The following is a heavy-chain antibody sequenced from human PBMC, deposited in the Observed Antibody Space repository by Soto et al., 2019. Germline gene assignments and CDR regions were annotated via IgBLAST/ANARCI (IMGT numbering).Heavy chain of an antibody. V-gene: IGHV3-23*01. CDR3: AKDRGYSYGHYSNIYYFDY. Sequence: EVQLLESGVGLVQPGGSLRLSCAASGFTFSSYAMSWVRQAPGKGLEWVLAISGSGGSTYYADSVNGRFTISRENSKNMLDLQMNSRRAEDTAVYYCAKDRGYSYGHYSNIYYFDYWGQGTLVTVCS. J-gene: IGHJ4*02. CDR1: GFTFSSYA. CDR2: ISGSGGST. D-gene: IGHD5-18*01.